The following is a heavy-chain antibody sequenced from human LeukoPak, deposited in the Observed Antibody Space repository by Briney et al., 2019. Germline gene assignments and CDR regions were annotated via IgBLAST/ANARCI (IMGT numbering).Heavy chain of an antibody. Sequence: PGGSLRLSCAASGFTFGSYGMSWVRQAPGKGLEWVSFITPNADRTSYADSVEGRFTISRDNPRSTLYMQMSSLRDEDTAVYYCAIMHGYYDGSGYWVQWGQGTLVTVSS. CDR2: ITPNADRT. V-gene: IGHV3-23*01. J-gene: IGHJ1*01. CDR1: GFTFGSYG. D-gene: IGHD3-22*01. CDR3: AIMHGYYDGSGYWVQ.